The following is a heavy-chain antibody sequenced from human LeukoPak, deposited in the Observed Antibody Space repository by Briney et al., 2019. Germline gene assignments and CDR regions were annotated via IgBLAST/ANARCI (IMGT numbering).Heavy chain of an antibody. Sequence: SETLSLTCTVSGYSISSGYYWGWIRQPPGKGLEWIGSIYHSGSTYYNPSLKSRVTISVDRSKNQFSLKLSSVTAADTAVYYCAKVATMIVVVGAFDIWGQGTMVTVSS. CDR1: GYSISSGYY. CDR2: IYHSGST. CDR3: AKVATMIVVVGAFDI. J-gene: IGHJ3*02. V-gene: IGHV4-38-2*02. D-gene: IGHD3-22*01.